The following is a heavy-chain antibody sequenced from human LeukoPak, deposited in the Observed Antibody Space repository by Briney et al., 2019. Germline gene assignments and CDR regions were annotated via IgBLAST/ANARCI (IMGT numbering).Heavy chain of an antibody. V-gene: IGHV4-34*01. Sequence: PSETLSLTCAVYGGSFSGYYWSWIRQPPGKGLEWIGEINHSGSTNYNPSLKSRVTISVDTSKNQFSLKLSSVTAADTAVYYCARGYYGSGSYLSYWGKGTLVTVSS. J-gene: IGHJ4*02. CDR2: INHSGST. CDR3: ARGYYGSGSYLSY. D-gene: IGHD3-10*01. CDR1: GGSFSGYY.